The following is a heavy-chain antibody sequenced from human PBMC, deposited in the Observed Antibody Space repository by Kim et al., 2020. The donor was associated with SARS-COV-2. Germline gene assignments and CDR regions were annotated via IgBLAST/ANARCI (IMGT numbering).Heavy chain of an antibody. D-gene: IGHD3-9*01. Sequence: ASVKVSCKASGYTFTSYYMHWVRQAPGQGLEWMGIINPSGGSTSYAQKFQGRVTMTRDTSTSTVYMELSSLRSEDTAVYYCARALLSPSPPYYDILTGLGYWGQGTLVTVSS. CDR1: GYTFTSYY. CDR2: INPSGGST. V-gene: IGHV1-46*01. CDR3: ARALLSPSPPYYDILTGLGY. J-gene: IGHJ4*02.